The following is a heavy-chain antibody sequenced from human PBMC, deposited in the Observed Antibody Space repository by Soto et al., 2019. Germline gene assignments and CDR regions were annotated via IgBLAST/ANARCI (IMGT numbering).Heavy chain of an antibody. Sequence: SETLSLTCTVSGGSISSSSYYWGWICQPPGKGLEWIGSIYYSGSTHYNPSLKSRVTISVDTSKNQFSLNLSSVTAADTAVYYCARLTMYYDILTGYYTGRGAFDIWGQGTMVTVSS. CDR1: GGSISSSSYY. D-gene: IGHD3-9*01. CDR3: ARLTMYYDILTGYYTGRGAFDI. J-gene: IGHJ3*02. CDR2: IYYSGST. V-gene: IGHV4-39*01.